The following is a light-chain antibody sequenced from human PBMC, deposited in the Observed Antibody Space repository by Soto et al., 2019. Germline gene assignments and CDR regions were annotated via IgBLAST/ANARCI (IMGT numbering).Light chain of an antibody. Sequence: EIVLTQSPGTLSLSPGERATLSCRASKSTVTNSLAWYQQKPGQAPRLLIYGASSRATGIPDRFSGSGSGTDFTLTISRLEPEDFAVYYCQQYGTSPLTFGGGTKVEIK. J-gene: IGKJ4*01. CDR2: GAS. CDR1: KSTVTNS. V-gene: IGKV3-20*01. CDR3: QQYGTSPLT.